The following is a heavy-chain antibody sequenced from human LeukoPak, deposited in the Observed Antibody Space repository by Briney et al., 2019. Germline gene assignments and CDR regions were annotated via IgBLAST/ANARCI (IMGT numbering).Heavy chain of an antibody. CDR2: IYWDLDK. Sequence: SGPTLVKPTQTLTLTCTISGFSLSPRGVGVGWIRKPQGKPREWLDLIYWDLDKRYSPSLKSRLTISKDTSKNQVVLTMTDMDPVDTATYYCARTTGDEIGGGHYFDYWGQGTLVTVSS. J-gene: IGHJ4*02. V-gene: IGHV2-5*02. CDR3: ARTTGDEIGGGHYFDY. D-gene: IGHD3-16*01. CDR1: GFSLSPRGVG.